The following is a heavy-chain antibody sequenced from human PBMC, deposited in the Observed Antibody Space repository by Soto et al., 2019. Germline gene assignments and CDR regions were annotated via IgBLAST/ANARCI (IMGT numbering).Heavy chain of an antibody. D-gene: IGHD4-17*01. Sequence: EVQLVESGGGLVKPGGSLRLSCAASGFTFSSYSMNWVRQAPGKGLEWVSSISSSSSYIYYADSVKGRFTISRDNAKNSLYLQMNSLRAEDTAVYYCAAGAYGARPPDYYYVMDVWGQGTTVTVSS. CDR2: ISSSSSYI. V-gene: IGHV3-21*01. J-gene: IGHJ6*02. CDR1: GFTFSSYS. CDR3: AAGAYGARPPDYYYVMDV.